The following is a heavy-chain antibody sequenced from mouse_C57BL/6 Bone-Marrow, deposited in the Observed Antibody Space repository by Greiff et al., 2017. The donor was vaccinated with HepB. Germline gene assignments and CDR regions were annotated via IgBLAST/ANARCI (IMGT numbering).Heavy chain of an antibody. CDR2: IWWDDAK. Sequence: QVTLKVSGPGILQPSQTLSLTCSFSGFSLSTFGMGVGWIRQPSGKGLEWLAHIWWDDAKYYNPALKSRLTISKETSKNQVFLKIANVDTADTATYYCARIPYYYGSSHWYVDVWGTGTTVTVSS. CDR3: ARIPYYYGSSHWYVDV. V-gene: IGHV8-8*01. D-gene: IGHD1-1*01. J-gene: IGHJ1*03. CDR1: GFSLSTFGMG.